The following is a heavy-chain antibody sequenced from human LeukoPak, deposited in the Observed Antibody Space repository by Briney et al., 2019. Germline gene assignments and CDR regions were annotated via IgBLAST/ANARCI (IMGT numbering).Heavy chain of an antibody. CDR2: VYFSGSA. CDR1: GGSIRSSSYY. V-gene: IGHV4-39*07. CDR3: ARDPSGGDRPEDWFDP. J-gene: IGHJ5*02. Sequence: SETLSLTCTVSGGSIRSSSYYWGWIRQPPGKGLEWIGSVYFSGSAYYSPSLKGRVTISVDTSKNQFSLKLSSVTAADTALYYCARDPSGGDRPEDWFDPWGQGTLVTVSS.